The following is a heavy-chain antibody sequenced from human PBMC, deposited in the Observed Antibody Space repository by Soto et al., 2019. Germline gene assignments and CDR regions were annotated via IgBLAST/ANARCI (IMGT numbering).Heavy chain of an antibody. CDR1: GDSLSSGGYY. CDR3: AKSSVRGIKHS. J-gene: IGHJ4*02. CDR2: IYFSGSA. Sequence: QVQLQESGPGLVKPSQTLSLTCTVSGDSLSSGGYYWSCSRQLPGKGLEWIGYIYFSGSAYDNPALKSRVTMSIATSKNQFSLRLTSLTAADTAVYYCAKSSVRGIKHSWGQGTLAIVSS. V-gene: IGHV4-31*03. D-gene: IGHD3-10*01.